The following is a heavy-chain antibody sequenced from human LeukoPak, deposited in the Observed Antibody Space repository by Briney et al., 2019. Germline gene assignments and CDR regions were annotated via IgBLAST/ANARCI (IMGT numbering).Heavy chain of an antibody. CDR1: GNTFSNYG. J-gene: IGHJ6*03. Sequence: ASVKVSCKASGNTFSNYGINWVRQAPGQGLELMGWISGYNGNTKYVQKFQGRVTMTTDTFTSTAYMGLGSLRSDDTAVYYCARGAVATEYYYMDVWGKGTTVTVSS. V-gene: IGHV1-18*01. CDR2: ISGYNGNT. CDR3: ARGAVATEYYYMDV. D-gene: IGHD5-12*01.